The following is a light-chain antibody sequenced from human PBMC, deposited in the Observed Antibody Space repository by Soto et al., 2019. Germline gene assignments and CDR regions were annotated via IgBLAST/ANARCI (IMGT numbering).Light chain of an antibody. CDR1: SSIIGSDY. J-gene: IGLJ3*02. CDR2: SNN. Sequence: QSVLTQPPSASGTPGQRVTISCSGSSSIIGSDYVYWFQQLPGTAPKLLIYSNNQRPSGVPDRFSGSKSGTSASLALSGLRSEDEADYYCAAWDDSLSVWVFGGGTKLTVL. V-gene: IGLV1-47*01. CDR3: AAWDDSLSVWV.